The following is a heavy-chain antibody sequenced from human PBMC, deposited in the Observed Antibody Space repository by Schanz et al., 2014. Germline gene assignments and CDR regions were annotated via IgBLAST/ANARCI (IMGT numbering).Heavy chain of an antibody. D-gene: IGHD6-13*01. Sequence: EVQLVESGGGLVQPGGSLRLSCAASGFTFSSYSMNWVRQAPGKGLEWVSYISSSSGTIYYADSVNGRFTISRDNAKNTLDLQMNSLRAEDTAIYYCAKDLAAVGVFDYWGQGSLVTVSP. CDR1: GFTFSSYS. CDR2: ISSSSGTI. V-gene: IGHV3-48*01. CDR3: AKDLAAVGVFDY. J-gene: IGHJ4*02.